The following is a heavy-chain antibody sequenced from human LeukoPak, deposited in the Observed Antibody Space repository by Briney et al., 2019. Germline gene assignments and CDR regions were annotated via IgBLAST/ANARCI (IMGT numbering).Heavy chain of an antibody. CDR3: ARDPYGSGSYAPSYYYYGMDV. CDR1: GGSFSGYY. CDR2: INHSGST. D-gene: IGHD3-10*01. V-gene: IGHV4-34*01. Sequence: SEALSLTCAVYGGSFSGYYWSWIRQPPGKGLEWIGEINHSGSTNYNPSLKSRVTISVDTSKNQFSLKLSSVTAADTAVYYCARDPYGSGSYAPSYYYYGMDVWGQGTTVTVSS. J-gene: IGHJ6*02.